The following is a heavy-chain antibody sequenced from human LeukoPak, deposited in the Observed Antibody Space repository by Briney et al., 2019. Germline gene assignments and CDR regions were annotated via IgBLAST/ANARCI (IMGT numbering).Heavy chain of an antibody. Sequence: GGSLRLSCAASGFTFSSYAMSWVRQAPGKGLEWVAFIRYDGSHKYYADSVKGRFTISRDNSKNTLYLQMNSLRAEDTAVYHCAKGGSGPRSGCNYMDVWGKGTTVTISS. CDR3: AKGGSGPRSGCNYMDV. CDR1: GFTFSSYA. V-gene: IGHV3-30*02. D-gene: IGHD3-10*01. J-gene: IGHJ6*03. CDR2: IRYDGSHK.